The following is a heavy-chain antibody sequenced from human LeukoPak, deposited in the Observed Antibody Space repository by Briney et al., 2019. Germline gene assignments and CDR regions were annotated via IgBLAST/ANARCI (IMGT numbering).Heavy chain of an antibody. CDR2: INPNSGGT. CDR3: ARASGGIVVVPAAVGGDY. D-gene: IGHD2-2*01. Sequence: ASVKVSCKASGYTFTGYYMHWVRQAPGQGLEWMGWINPNSGGTNYAQKFQGRVTMTRDTSIRTAYMELSRLRSDDTAVYYCARASGGIVVVPAAVGGDYWGQGTLVTVSS. J-gene: IGHJ4*02. CDR1: GYTFTGYY. V-gene: IGHV1-2*02.